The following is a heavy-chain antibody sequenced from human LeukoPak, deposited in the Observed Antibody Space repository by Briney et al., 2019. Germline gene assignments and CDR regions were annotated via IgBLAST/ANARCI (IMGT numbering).Heavy chain of an antibody. J-gene: IGHJ4*02. V-gene: IGHV4-39*01. CDR1: GGSISSGGYY. CDR3: ARHVGKDYGGNLWGEFDY. D-gene: IGHD4-17*01. CDR2: IYYSGST. Sequence: PSETLSLTCTVSGGSISSGGYYWGWIRQPPGKGLEWIGSIYYSGSTYYNPSLKSRVTISVDTSKNQFSLKLSSVTAADTAVYYCARHVGKDYGGNLWGEFDYWGQGTLVTVSS.